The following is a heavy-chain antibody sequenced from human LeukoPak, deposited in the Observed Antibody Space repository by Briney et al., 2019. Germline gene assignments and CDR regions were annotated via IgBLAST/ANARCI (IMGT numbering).Heavy chain of an antibody. CDR3: ARDSSSFPNYFDY. J-gene: IGHJ4*02. CDR2: IYSDGTT. Sequence: GGSLRLSCAASGFTFSSYAMSWVRQAPGKGLEWVSLIYSDGTTFYADSVKGRFAISTDNSKNTLYLQMSSLRAEDTAVYYCARDSSSFPNYFDYWGQGTLITVSS. V-gene: IGHV3-53*01. CDR1: GFTFSSYA. D-gene: IGHD3-3*02.